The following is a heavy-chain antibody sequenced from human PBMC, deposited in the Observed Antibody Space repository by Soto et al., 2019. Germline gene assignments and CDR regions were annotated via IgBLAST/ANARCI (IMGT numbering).Heavy chain of an antibody. CDR2: ISYDGSNK. CDR3: AKDGAGGSSWYVDY. J-gene: IGHJ4*02. Sequence: QVQLVESGGGVVQPGRSLRLSCAASGFTFSSYGMHWVRQAPGKGLEWVAVISYDGSNKYYADSVKGRFTISRDNSKNTLYLQMNSLRAEDTAVYYCAKDGAGGSSWYVDYWGQGTLVTVSS. D-gene: IGHD6-13*01. V-gene: IGHV3-30*18. CDR1: GFTFSSYG.